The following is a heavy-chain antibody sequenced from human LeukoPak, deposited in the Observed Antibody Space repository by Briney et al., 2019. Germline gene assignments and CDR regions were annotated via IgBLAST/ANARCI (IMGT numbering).Heavy chain of an antibody. V-gene: IGHV3-23*01. CDR1: GFTFSIYA. CDR3: AKDLRRFDY. D-gene: IGHD4-17*01. Sequence: GGSLRLSCAAYGFTFSIYAMTWVRQAPGKGLEWVSTISGSGDRTYYADSVKGRFTISRDNSKNTLYLQMNSLRAEDTAVYYCAKDLRRFDYWGQGTLVTVSS. CDR2: ISGSGDRT. J-gene: IGHJ4*02.